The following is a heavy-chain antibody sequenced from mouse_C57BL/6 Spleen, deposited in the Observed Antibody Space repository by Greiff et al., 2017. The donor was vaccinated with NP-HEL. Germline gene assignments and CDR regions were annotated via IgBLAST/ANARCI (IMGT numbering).Heavy chain of an antibody. Sequence: EVKLMESGPGLVKPSQSLSLTCSVTGYSITSGYYWNWIRQFPGNKLEWMGYISYDGSNNYNPSLKNRISITRDTSKNQFFLKLNSVTTEDTATYYCARERDYYGNYYFDYWGQGTTLTVSS. D-gene: IGHD2-1*01. CDR1: GYSITSGYY. V-gene: IGHV3-6*01. J-gene: IGHJ2*01. CDR3: ARERDYYGNYYFDY. CDR2: ISYDGSN.